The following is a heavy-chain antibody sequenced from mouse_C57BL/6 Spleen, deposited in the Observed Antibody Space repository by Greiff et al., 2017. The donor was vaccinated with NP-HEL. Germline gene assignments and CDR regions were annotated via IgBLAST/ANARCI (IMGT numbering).Heavy chain of an antibody. CDR2: ISSGGDYI. Sequence: EVQLVESGEGLVKPGGSLKLSCAASGFTFSSYAMSWVRQTPEKRLEWVAYISSGGDYIYYADTVKGRFTISRDNARNTLYLQMSSLKSEDTAMYYCTREIYYGSSYVAYFDYWGQGTTLTVSS. J-gene: IGHJ2*01. V-gene: IGHV5-9-1*02. CDR1: GFTFSSYA. D-gene: IGHD1-1*01. CDR3: TREIYYGSSYVAYFDY.